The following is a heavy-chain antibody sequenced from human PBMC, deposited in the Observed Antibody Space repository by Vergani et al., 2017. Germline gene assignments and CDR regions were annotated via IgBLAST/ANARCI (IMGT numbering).Heavy chain of an antibody. CDR1: GFSLKTNGMC. V-gene: IGHV2-70*01. Sequence: QVTLRESGPALVKPTQTLTLTCDFSGFSLKTNGMCVSWLRQPPGKALEWLALIDWEYDKEYSLSLRSRLTISKDTSKNQVVLTMTDMDPVDTATYYCARLPSSDYGLDFWGQGTLVTVSS. CDR2: IDWEYDK. CDR3: ARLPSSDYGLDF. J-gene: IGHJ4*02. D-gene: IGHD4-17*01.